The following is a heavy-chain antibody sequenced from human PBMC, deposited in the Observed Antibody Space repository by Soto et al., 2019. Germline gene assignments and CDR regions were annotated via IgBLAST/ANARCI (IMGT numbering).Heavy chain of an antibody. CDR3: GRENYYDY. CDR2: IHYSGSA. CDR1: GGSTSNYY. Sequence: QVQLQESGPGLVKPSETLSLTCTVSGGSTSNYYWGWIRQPPGKGLEWNGYIHYSGSANNNPSLRCRVTISLDTSKNQFSLRLTSVTAADTAVYYCGRENYYDYWGQGTLVIVSS. V-gene: IGHV4-59*01. J-gene: IGHJ4*02.